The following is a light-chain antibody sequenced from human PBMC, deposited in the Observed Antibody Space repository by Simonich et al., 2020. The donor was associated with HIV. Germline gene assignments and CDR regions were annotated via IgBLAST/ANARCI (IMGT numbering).Light chain of an antibody. V-gene: IGKV4-1*01. CDR2: WAS. J-gene: IGKJ1*01. Sequence: DIVMTQSPDSLAVSLGERATINCKSSQSILYSSNNKNYLAWYPQKPRQPPKLLIYWASTRESGVPDRFSGSGSGTDFTLTISSLQAEDVAVYYCQQYYSTPPTFGQGTKVEIK. CDR3: QQYYSTPPT. CDR1: QSILYSSNNKNY.